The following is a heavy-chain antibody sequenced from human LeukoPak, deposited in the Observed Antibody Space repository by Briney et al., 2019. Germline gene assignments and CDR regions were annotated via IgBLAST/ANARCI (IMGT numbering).Heavy chain of an antibody. CDR3: ARGGYCSSSICYSLNAFDI. Sequence: KPGGSLRLSCAGSGFTFSDYYMSWIRQAPGKGLEWVSYISSGGSYTNFADSVKGRFTISRDNAKNSLYLQMNSLRAEDTAVYYCARGGYCSSSICYSLNAFDIWGQGTMFTVSS. CDR2: ISSGGSYT. J-gene: IGHJ3*02. D-gene: IGHD2-2*01. V-gene: IGHV3-11*06. CDR1: GFTFSDYY.